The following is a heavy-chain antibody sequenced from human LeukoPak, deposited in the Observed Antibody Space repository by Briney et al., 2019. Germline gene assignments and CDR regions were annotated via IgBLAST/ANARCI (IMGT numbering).Heavy chain of an antibody. CDR2: INQGGSET. V-gene: IGHV3-7*01. Sequence: PGGSLRLSCAASGFTFRTYWMSWVRQAPGKGLEWVASINQGGSETYYVESVKGRFTISRDNAMNSFFLQMNSLRAEDTAVYYCASGSGSYRTPYYYMDVWGKGTTVTVSS. CDR3: ASGSGSYRTPYYYMDV. J-gene: IGHJ6*03. CDR1: GFTFRTYW. D-gene: IGHD3-10*01.